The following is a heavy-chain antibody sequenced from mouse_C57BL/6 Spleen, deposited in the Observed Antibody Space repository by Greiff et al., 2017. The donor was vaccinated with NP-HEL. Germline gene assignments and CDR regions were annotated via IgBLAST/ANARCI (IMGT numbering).Heavy chain of an antibody. D-gene: IGHD6-1*01. CDR3: TRKKVEPPTWFAY. J-gene: IGHJ3*01. CDR2: IDPETGGT. CDR1: GYTFTDYE. V-gene: IGHV1-15*01. Sequence: VQLKESGAELVRPGASVTLSCKASGYTFTDYEMHWVKQTPVHGLEWIGAIDPETGGTAYNQKFKGKAILTADKSSSTAYMELRSLTSEDSAVYYCTRKKVEPPTWFAYWGQGTLVTVSA.